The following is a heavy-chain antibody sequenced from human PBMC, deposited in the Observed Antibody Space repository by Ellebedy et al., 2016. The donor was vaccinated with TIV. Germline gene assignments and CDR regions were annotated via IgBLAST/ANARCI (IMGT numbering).Heavy chain of an antibody. D-gene: IGHD2/OR15-2a*01. Sequence: PGGSLRLSCVASGFTFNNYWMNWVRQAPGKGLAWVANIRHDGGKISYVDSVKGRFTISRDNTKNSLYLQMNSLSAEDKAVYFCARDRKYSNTNNWYEILDIWGQGTMVTVSP. J-gene: IGHJ3*02. V-gene: IGHV3-7*01. CDR3: ARDRKYSNTNNWYEILDI. CDR1: GFTFNNYW. CDR2: IRHDGGKI.